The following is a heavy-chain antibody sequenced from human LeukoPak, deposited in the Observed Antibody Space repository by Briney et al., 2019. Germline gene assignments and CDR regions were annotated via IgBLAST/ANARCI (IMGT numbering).Heavy chain of an antibody. CDR1: GFTFSSYS. V-gene: IGHV3-66*01. D-gene: IGHD6-13*01. CDR2: IYSGGST. CDR3: ARENIAAAGTDY. J-gene: IGHJ4*02. Sequence: GGSLRLSCAASGFTFSSYSMNWVRQAPGKGLEWVSVIYSGGSTYYADSVKGRFTISRDNSKNTLYLQMNSLRAEDTAVYYCARENIAAAGTDYWGQGTLVTVSS.